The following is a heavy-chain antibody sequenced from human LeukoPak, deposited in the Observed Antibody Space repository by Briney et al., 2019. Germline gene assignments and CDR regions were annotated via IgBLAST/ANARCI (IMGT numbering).Heavy chain of an antibody. CDR1: GVSISSGSYY. V-gene: IGHV4-39*01. CDR3: ARLIAPTWWLVAGSRGQSDN. J-gene: IGHJ4*02. D-gene: IGHD6-19*01. CDR2: IYYSGSA. Sequence: SETLSLTCTVSGVSISSGSYYWGWICQPPGKGLEWIGSIYYSGSAYYNPSLRSRVTISVDTSKNQFSLKLNSVTAADTAVYYCARLIAPTWWLVAGSRGQSDNWGQGTLVTVSS.